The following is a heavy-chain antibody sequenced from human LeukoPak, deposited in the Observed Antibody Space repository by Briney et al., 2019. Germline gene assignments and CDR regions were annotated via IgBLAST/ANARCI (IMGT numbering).Heavy chain of an antibody. J-gene: IGHJ4*02. CDR3: ARQGWNPVLYDSSGYYFDY. Sequence: SETLSLTCTVSGGSISSGSYYWSWIRQPAGKGLEWIGRIYTSGSTYYNPSLKSRVTISVDTSKNQFSLKLSSVTAADTAVYYCARQGWNPVLYDSSGYYFDYWGQGTLVTVSS. V-gene: IGHV4-61*02. CDR2: IYTSGST. D-gene: IGHD3-22*01. CDR1: GGSISSGSYY.